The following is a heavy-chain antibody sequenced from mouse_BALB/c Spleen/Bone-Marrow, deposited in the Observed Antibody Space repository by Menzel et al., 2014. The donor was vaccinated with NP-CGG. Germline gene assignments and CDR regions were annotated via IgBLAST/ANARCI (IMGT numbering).Heavy chain of an antibody. Sequence: VQLQQSGAELVKPGASVKLSCTASGFNIKDTYMHWVKQRPEQGLEWIGRIDPANGDIIYDPKFQGKATITADTSSNTAYLQLSSLTSGDPAVYYCARGGNYGWFAYWGQGTLVTVSA. CDR2: IDPANGDI. CDR3: ARGGNYGWFAY. CDR1: GFNIKDTY. J-gene: IGHJ3*01. D-gene: IGHD2-1*01. V-gene: IGHV14-3*02.